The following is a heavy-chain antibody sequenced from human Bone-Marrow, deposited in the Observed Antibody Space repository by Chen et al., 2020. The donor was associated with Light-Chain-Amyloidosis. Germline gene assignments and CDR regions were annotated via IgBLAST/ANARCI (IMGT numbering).Heavy chain of an antibody. CDR2: ISGSGGHI. CDR1: GFTFSSHY. CDR3: GRGLCSGSSCYTRNGMDV. Sequence: EVQLLESGGGLVQPGGSLRLSCAASGFTFSSHYMSWGRQAPGKGLEWVSVISGSGGHIYYADSVKGRYTISRDNAETTLYLLMSILRAEDTAVYYCGRGLCSGSSCYTRNGMDVWGQGTTVTVSS. D-gene: IGHD2-2*02. V-gene: IGHV3-23*01. J-gene: IGHJ6*02.